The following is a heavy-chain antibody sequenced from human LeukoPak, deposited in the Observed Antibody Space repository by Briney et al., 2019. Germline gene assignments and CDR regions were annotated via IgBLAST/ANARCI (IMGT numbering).Heavy chain of an antibody. CDR3: TRGRFRYYDSSGYYPPGY. D-gene: IGHD3-22*01. Sequence: GGSLRLSCTASGFTFGDYAMSWFRQAPGKGLEWVGFIRSKAYGGTTEYAASVKGRFTISRDDSKSIAYLQMNSLKTEDTAVYYCTRGRFRYYDSSGYYPPGYWGQGTLVTVSS. CDR1: GFTFGDYA. J-gene: IGHJ4*02. V-gene: IGHV3-49*03. CDR2: IRSKAYGGTT.